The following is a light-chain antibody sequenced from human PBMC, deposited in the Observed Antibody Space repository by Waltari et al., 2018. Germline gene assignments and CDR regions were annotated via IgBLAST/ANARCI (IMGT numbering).Light chain of an antibody. J-gene: IGKJ1*01. CDR1: QSISSY. V-gene: IGKV1-39*01. CDR2: AAS. Sequence: DIQMTQSPSSLSASVGDRVTITCRASQSISSYLNWHQQKPGKAPTLLIYAASSLQSGVPSRFSGSGSGKDFTLTISSLQPEDFATYYCQQSYSTPRTFGQGTKVEIK. CDR3: QQSYSTPRT.